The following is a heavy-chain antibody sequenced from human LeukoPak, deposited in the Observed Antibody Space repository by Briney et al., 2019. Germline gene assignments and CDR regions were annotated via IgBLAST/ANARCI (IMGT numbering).Heavy chain of an antibody. CDR3: ARDQRIGAQLVRWETYYYYGMDV. D-gene: IGHD6-6*01. CDR2: ISSDGNNK. V-gene: IGHV3-30-3*01. Sequence: GTSLRLSCAASGFTFSSYAMHWVRQAPGKGLEWVSFISSDGNNKYYADSVKGRFTISRDNSKNSLYLQVNSLRAEDTAVYYCARDQRIGAQLVRWETYYYYGMDVWGQGTTVTVSS. CDR1: GFTFSSYA. J-gene: IGHJ6*02.